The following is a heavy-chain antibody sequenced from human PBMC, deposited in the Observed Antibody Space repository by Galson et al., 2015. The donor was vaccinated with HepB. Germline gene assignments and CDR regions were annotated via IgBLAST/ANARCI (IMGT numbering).Heavy chain of an antibody. CDR1: GFTVSSYS. Sequence: SLRLACAASGFTVSSYSMNCVRQAPGKGLEWVSSISSSSSYIYYADSVKGRFTISRDNAKNSLYLQMNSLRAEDTAVYYCARVRNSSPRGREAFDIWGQGTMVTVSS. D-gene: IGHD6-19*01. J-gene: IGHJ3*02. CDR3: ARVRNSSPRGREAFDI. V-gene: IGHV3-21*01. CDR2: ISSSSSYI.